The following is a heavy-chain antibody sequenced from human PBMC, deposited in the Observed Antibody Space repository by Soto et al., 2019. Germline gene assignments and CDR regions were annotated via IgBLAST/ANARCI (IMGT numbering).Heavy chain of an antibody. Sequence: ASVKVSCKASGYTFTSYYIHWVRQAPGQGLEWMGRIYPSGGSTDNAQKFQGRVTITADESTSTAYMELSSLRSEDTAVYYCATTDSIAAALRWFDPWGQGTLVTVSS. J-gene: IGHJ5*02. CDR3: ATTDSIAAALRWFDP. D-gene: IGHD6-13*01. V-gene: IGHV1-46*01. CDR2: IYPSGGST. CDR1: GYTFTSYY.